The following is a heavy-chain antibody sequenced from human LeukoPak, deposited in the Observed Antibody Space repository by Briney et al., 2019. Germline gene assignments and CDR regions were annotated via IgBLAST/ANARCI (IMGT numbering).Heavy chain of an antibody. CDR3: ARDSGERDYFDY. Sequence: GVSLRLSCAASGFTFSSYSMNWVRQAPGKGLEWVSSISSSSSYIYYADSVKGRFTISRDNAKNSLYLQMNSLRAEDTAVYYCARDSGERDYFDYWGQGTLVTVSS. V-gene: IGHV3-21*01. CDR1: GFTFSSYS. J-gene: IGHJ4*02. D-gene: IGHD3-10*01. CDR2: ISSSSSYI.